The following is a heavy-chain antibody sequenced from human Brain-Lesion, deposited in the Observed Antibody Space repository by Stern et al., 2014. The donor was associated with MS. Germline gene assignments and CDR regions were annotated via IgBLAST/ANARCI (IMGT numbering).Heavy chain of an antibody. CDR2: INYRRNP. CDR1: YDSISSYY. CDR3: ARAFSDYHDSTPGY. J-gene: IGHJ4*02. D-gene: IGHD3-22*01. Sequence: VQLEESGPGLVKPSETLSLTCTVSYDSISSYYWTWLRQPPGKVLEWIGYINYRRNPNYNPALKSRVTISVDTSKNQFSLKLTSVTAADTAVYYCARAFSDYHDSTPGYWGQGTLVTVSS. V-gene: IGHV4-59*01.